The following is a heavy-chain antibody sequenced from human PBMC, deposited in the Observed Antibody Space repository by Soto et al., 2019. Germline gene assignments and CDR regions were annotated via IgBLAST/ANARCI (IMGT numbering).Heavy chain of an antibody. V-gene: IGHV3-23*01. CDR1: GFSFNNFG. D-gene: IGHD4-17*01. Sequence: DVQLLEAGGGLVQPGGSLRLSCAASGFSFNNFGMSWVRQAPGKGLEWLSAIIANGDTAYYADSVRGRFITSRDDSKNPLYLQFNHLGAEDAAMYYCAEDYDYGDSIPDDYCGRGPLVTVSS. CDR2: IIANGDTA. J-gene: IGHJ4*02. CDR3: AEDYDYGDSIPDDY.